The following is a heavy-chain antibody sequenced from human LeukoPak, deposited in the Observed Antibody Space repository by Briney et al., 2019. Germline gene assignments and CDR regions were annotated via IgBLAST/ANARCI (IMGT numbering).Heavy chain of an antibody. CDR1: GYTFTSYD. CDR2: MNPNSGNT. J-gene: IGHJ4*02. V-gene: IGHV1-8*01. D-gene: IGHD5-24*01. CDR3: ARVGDRDDY. Sequence: EASVKVSCKASGYTFTSYDINWVRQATGQGLEWMGWMNPNSGNTGYAQKFQGRVTITTDESTSTAYMELSSLRSEDTAVYYCARVGDRDDYWGQGTLVTVSS.